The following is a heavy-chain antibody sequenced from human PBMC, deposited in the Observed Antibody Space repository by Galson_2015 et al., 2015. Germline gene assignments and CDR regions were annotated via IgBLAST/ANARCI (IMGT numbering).Heavy chain of an antibody. J-gene: IGHJ3*02. CDR3: STAGNEAFDI. CDR1: GFIFSGST. D-gene: IGHD6-19*01. CDR2: VRSKRDSGPP. V-gene: IGHV3-73*01. Sequence: SLRLSCAASGFIFSGSTIHWVRQASGKGLEWVGRVRSKRDSGPPAYAASVRGRFTISRDDSENTAYLQMNSLKTEDTAVYYCSTAGNEAFDIWGQGTMVTVSS.